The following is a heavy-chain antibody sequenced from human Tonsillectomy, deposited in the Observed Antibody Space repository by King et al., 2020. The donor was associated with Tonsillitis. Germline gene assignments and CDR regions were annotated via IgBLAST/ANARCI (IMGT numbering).Heavy chain of an antibody. CDR3: ARGPPFQH. J-gene: IGHJ1*01. CDR1: GGSFSGYY. V-gene: IGHV4-34*01. CDR2: INHSGST. Sequence: VQLQQWGAGLLKPSETLSLTCAVYGGSFSGYYWSWIRQPPGEGLEWIGEINHSGSTNYNPSLKSRVTISEDTSKNQFSLKLSSVTAADTAVYYCARGPPFQHWGQGTLVTVSS.